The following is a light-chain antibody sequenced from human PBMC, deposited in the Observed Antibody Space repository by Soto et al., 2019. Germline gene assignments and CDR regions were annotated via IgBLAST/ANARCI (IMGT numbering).Light chain of an antibody. CDR2: DAS. V-gene: IGKV3-11*01. Sequence: EILLTQSPATLSLSPGERATLSCRASQSVSSFLAWYQQKPGQARRLLTYDASNRATGIPARFSGSASGTDFTLTISSLEPEDSAVYYCQQRSNWPSFGGGTKVEI. CDR1: QSVSSF. CDR3: QQRSNWPS. J-gene: IGKJ4*01.